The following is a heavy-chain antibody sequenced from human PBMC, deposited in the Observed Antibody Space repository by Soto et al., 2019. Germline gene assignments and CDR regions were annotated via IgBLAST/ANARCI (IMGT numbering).Heavy chain of an antibody. CDR2: IIPMFGTA. CDR3: ARSRPSYYYDSSGYSYYFDY. V-gene: IGHV1-69*13. CDR1: GGTFSSYA. D-gene: IGHD3-22*01. J-gene: IGHJ4*02. Sequence: GASVKVSCKASGGTFSSYAISWVRQAPGQGLEWMGGIIPMFGTANYAQRFQGRVMITADESTSTAYMELSSLRSEDTAVYYCARSRPSYYYDSSGYSYYFDYWGQGTQVTVSS.